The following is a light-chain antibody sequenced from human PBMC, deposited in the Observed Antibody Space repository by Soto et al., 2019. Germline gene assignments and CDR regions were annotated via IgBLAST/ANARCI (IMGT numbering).Light chain of an antibody. V-gene: IGLV1-44*01. CDR1: SYNIGSNT. J-gene: IGLJ3*02. CDR2: SDN. CDR3: ATWDDSLSGCV. Sequence: QSVLTQPPSASGTPGQRVTISCSGSSYNIGSNTVNWYQQLPGATPKLLISSDNLRPSGVPDRFSGSTSGTSASLAISWLQSEDEDDYYCATWDDSLSGCVFGGGTKLTVL.